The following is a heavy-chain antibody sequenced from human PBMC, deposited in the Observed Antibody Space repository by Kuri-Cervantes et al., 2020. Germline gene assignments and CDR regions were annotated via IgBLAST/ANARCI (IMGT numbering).Heavy chain of an antibody. CDR3: ARGGSGWPLREVLYYGMDV. Sequence: GGSLRLSCTVSGGSVSSGSYYWSWIRQAPGKGLEWVSYISSSGSTIYYADSVKGRFTISRDNAKNSLYLQMNSLRAEDTAVYYCARGGSGWPLREVLYYGMDVWGQGTTVTVSS. CDR2: ISSSGSTI. D-gene: IGHD6-19*01. J-gene: IGHJ6*02. CDR1: GGSVSSGSYY. V-gene: IGHV3-11*01.